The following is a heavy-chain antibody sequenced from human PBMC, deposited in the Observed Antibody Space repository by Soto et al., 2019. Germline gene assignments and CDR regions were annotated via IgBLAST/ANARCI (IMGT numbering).Heavy chain of an antibody. V-gene: IGHV3-23*01. CDR2: IRGSSGST. Sequence: GGSLRLSCAASGFTFSSYAMGWVRQAPGKGLEWVSAIRGSSGSTYYADSVKGRFTISRDNSKNLLYLQMNSLRAEDTAVYFCAKCTVGTILSSGWCNWFGPWGQGTLVTVSS. CDR1: GFTFSSYA. D-gene: IGHD6-19*01. CDR3: AKCTVGTILSSGWCNWFGP. J-gene: IGHJ5*02.